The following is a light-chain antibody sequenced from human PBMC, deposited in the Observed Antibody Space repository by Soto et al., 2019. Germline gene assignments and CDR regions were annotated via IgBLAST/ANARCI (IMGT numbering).Light chain of an antibody. CDR2: GAA. Sequence: EIVMTQSPATPSVSPGDRATLSCRASQSIGSDLAWYQLKPGQAPGLLIYGAATRATGIPAKFSGSGSRTEFSLTISSLQSEDSAVYYCQQYNIWSLYTFGQGTKLEIK. J-gene: IGKJ2*01. V-gene: IGKV3-15*01. CDR1: QSIGSD. CDR3: QQYNIWSLYT.